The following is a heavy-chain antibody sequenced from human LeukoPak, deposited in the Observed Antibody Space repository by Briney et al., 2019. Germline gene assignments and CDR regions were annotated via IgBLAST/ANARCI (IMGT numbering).Heavy chain of an antibody. V-gene: IGHV1-69*04. D-gene: IGHD3-22*01. Sequence: GASVKVSCKASGGTFSSYAISWVRQAPGQGLEWMGRIIPILGIANYAQKFQGRVTITADKSTSTAYMELSSLRSEDTAVYYCARDLTYDSSGYYYILNWFDPWGQGTLVTVSS. J-gene: IGHJ5*02. CDR1: GGTFSSYA. CDR3: ARDLTYDSSGYYYILNWFDP. CDR2: IIPILGIA.